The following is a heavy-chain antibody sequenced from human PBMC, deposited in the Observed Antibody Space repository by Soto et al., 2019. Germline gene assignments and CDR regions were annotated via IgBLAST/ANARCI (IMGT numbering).Heavy chain of an antibody. CDR3: ALGIAVAGDMITFDY. Sequence: GASVKVSCKASGYTFTSYGISWVRQAPGQGLEWMGWISAYNGNTNYAQKLQGRVTMTTDTSTSTAYMELRSLRSDDTAVYYCALGIAVAGDMITFDYWGQGTLVTVSS. V-gene: IGHV1-18*01. CDR2: ISAYNGNT. D-gene: IGHD6-19*01. J-gene: IGHJ4*02. CDR1: GYTFTSYG.